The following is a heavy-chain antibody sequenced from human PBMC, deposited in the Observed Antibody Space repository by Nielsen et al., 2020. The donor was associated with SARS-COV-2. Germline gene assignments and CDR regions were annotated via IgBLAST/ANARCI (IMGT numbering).Heavy chain of an antibody. D-gene: IGHD4-17*01. CDR2: ISGSGGST. J-gene: IGHJ4*02. V-gene: IGHV3-23*01. Sequence: GGSLRLSCAASGFTFSSYAMSWVRQAPGKGLEWVSAISGSGGSTYYADSVKGRFTISRDNAKNSLYLQMNSLRAEDTAVYYCASSYGDRLFDYWGQGTLVTVSS. CDR1: GFTFSSYA. CDR3: ASSYGDRLFDY.